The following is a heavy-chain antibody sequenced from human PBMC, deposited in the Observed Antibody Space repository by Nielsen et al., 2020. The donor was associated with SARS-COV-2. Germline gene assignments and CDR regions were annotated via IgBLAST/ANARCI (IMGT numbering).Heavy chain of an antibody. J-gene: IGHJ4*02. CDR2: ISWNSGSI. Sequence: GGSLRLSCAASGFTFDDYAMHWVRQAPGKGLEWVSGISWNSGSIGYADSVKGRFTISRDNAKNTLYLQMNSLRAEDTALYYCAKITDSSSWLDYWGQGTLVTVSS. CDR1: GFTFDDYA. D-gene: IGHD6-13*01. CDR3: AKITDSSSWLDY. V-gene: IGHV3-9*01.